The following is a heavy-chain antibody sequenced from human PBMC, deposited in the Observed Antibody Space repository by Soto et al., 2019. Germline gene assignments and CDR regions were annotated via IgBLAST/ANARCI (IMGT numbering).Heavy chain of an antibody. CDR1: GGSISSYY. D-gene: IGHD1-1*01. J-gene: IGHJ4*02. CDR3: TRRYGYSFDY. V-gene: IGHV4-59*08. CDR2: IYYSGST. Sequence: SETLSLTCTVSGGSISSYYWSWIRQPPGKGLEWIGYIYYSGSTNYNPSLKSRVTISVDTSKNQFSLKLSSVTAADTAVYYCTRRYGYSFDYWGQGTLVTVSS.